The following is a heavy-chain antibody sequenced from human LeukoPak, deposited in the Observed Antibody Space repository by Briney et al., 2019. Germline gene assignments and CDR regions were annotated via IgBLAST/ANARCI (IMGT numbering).Heavy chain of an antibody. CDR1: GGSISSSSYY. Sequence: SETLSLTCTVSGGSISSSSYYWGWIRQPPGKGLEWIGSIYYSGSTYYNPSLKSRVTISVDTSKNQFSLNLSSVTAADTAMYYCARASGGDGSGSLWGQGTLVTVSS. CDR3: ARASGGDGSGSL. V-gene: IGHV4-39*07. D-gene: IGHD3-10*01. J-gene: IGHJ4*02. CDR2: IYYSGST.